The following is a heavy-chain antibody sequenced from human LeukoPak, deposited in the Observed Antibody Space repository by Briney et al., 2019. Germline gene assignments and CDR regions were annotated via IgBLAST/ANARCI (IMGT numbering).Heavy chain of an antibody. V-gene: IGHV3-48*03. J-gene: IGHJ4*02. Sequence: GGSLRLSCAASGFTFSSYEMNWVRQAPGKGLEWVSYISSSGSTIYYADSVKGRFTISRDNAKNSLYLQMNSLRAEDTAVYYCAKRGGMYPAHYFDYWGQGTLVTVSS. CDR3: AKRGGMYPAHYFDY. CDR1: GFTFSSYE. D-gene: IGHD6-13*01. CDR2: ISSSGSTI.